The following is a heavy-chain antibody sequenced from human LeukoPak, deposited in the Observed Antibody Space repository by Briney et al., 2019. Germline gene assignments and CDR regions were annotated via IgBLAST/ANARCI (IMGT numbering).Heavy chain of an antibody. V-gene: IGHV4-39*01. CDR2: IYYSGST. CDR3: ARGQVEYFWSGYANWFDP. J-gene: IGHJ5*02. CDR1: GGSISSSSYY. D-gene: IGHD3-3*01. Sequence: RASETLSLTCTVSGGSISSSSYYWGWIRQPPGKGLEWIGSIYYSGSTYYNPSLKSRVTISVDTSKNQFSLKLSSVTAADTAVYYCARGQVEYFWSGYANWFDPWDQGTLVTVSS.